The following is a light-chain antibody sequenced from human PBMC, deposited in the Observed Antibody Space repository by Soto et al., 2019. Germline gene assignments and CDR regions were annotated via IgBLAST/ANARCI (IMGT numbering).Light chain of an antibody. J-gene: IGKJ1*01. CDR1: QSVSNNY. V-gene: IGKV3-20*01. Sequence: EIVLTQSPGTVSLSPGERATLSCRASQSVSNNYLAWYQQKPGQAPRLLIYGASNSATGIPDRFSGSGSGTDFTLTISRLEPEDVAVYYCQQYGSSGTFGQGTKVDSK. CDR2: GAS. CDR3: QQYGSSGT.